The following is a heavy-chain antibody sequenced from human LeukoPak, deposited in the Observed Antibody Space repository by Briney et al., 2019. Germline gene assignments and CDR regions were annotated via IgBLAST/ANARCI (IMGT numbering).Heavy chain of an antibody. CDR1: GYSFTSYW. Sequence: GESLQISCKGSGYSFTSYWIGWVRQMPGKGLEWMGIIYPGDSDPRYSPSFQGQVTISADKSISTAYLQCSSLKASDTAMYYCARRTTYYYDSSGYYYFDYWGQGTLVTVSS. CDR3: ARRTTYYYDSSGYYYFDY. V-gene: IGHV5-51*01. D-gene: IGHD3-22*01. CDR2: IYPGDSDP. J-gene: IGHJ4*02.